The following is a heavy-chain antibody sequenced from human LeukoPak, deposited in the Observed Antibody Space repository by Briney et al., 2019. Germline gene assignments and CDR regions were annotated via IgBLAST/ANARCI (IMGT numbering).Heavy chain of an antibody. CDR2: IYYSGTT. J-gene: IGHJ6*03. CDR3: ARRGGIIRGVACYYYMDV. CDR1: GGSINSSYYY. Sequence: SETLSLTCTVSGGSINSSYYYWGWIRQPPGKGLEWIGSIYYSGTTYYNPSLKSRVTISVDTSQNQFSLRLTSVTAADTAAYYCARRGGIIRGVACYYYMDVWGKGTTVTISS. D-gene: IGHD3-10*01. V-gene: IGHV4-39*01.